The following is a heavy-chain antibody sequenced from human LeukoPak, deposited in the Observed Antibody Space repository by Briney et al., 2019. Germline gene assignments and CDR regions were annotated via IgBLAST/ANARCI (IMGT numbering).Heavy chain of an antibody. Sequence: ASVKVSCKASGYTFTGYCMHWVRQAPGQGLEWMGWINTNSGSTNDAQKFQGRVTMTRDTSISTAYMELSRLRSDDTAVYYCAREDSSTMCYDYWGQGTLVTVSS. D-gene: IGHD2-2*01. CDR1: GYTFTGYC. J-gene: IGHJ4*02. CDR2: INTNSGST. CDR3: AREDSSTMCYDY. V-gene: IGHV1-2*02.